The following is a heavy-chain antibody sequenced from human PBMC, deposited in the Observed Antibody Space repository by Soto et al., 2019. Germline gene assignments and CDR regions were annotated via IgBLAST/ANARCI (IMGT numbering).Heavy chain of an antibody. CDR2: IKQDGSEI. J-gene: IGHJ4*02. V-gene: IGHV3-7*01. D-gene: IGHD3-3*01. Sequence: PGGSLRLSCAASGFTFSNYWMTWVRQAPGKGLEWVANIKQDGSEIHYVDSVKGRFTISRDNAKNSLYLQMNSLRAEDTAVYYCARDMTRDTIFGVVVKGLTFDYWGQGTLVTAPQ. CDR1: GFTFSNYW. CDR3: ARDMTRDTIFGVVVKGLTFDY.